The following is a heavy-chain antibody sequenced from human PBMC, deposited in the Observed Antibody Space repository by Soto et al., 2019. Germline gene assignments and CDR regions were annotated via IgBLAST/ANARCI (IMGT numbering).Heavy chain of an antibody. V-gene: IGHV4-39*01. J-gene: IGHJ3*02. CDR1: GGSISSSSYY. CDR2: IYYSGST. CDR3: ARPPTASLDAFEI. Sequence: LCGGSISSSSYYWGWIRQPPGKGLEWIGSIYYSGSTYYNPSLKSRVTISADTSKNQFSLKVISVTAADTAVYYCARPPTASLDAFEIWGQGTMVTVSS.